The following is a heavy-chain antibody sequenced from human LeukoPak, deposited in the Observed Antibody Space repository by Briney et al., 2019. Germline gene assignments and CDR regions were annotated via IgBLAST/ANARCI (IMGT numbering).Heavy chain of an antibody. V-gene: IGHV3-33*01. J-gene: IGHJ6*03. CDR1: GFTFSSYG. D-gene: IGHD3-10*01. CDR3: AIEGGGSGSYYYYYYMDV. CDR2: IWYDGSNK. Sequence: GGSLRLSCAASGFTFSSYGMHWVRQAPGKGLEWVAVIWYDGSNKYYADSVKGRFTISRDNSKNTLYLQMNSLRAEDTAVYYCAIEGGGSGSYYYYYYMDVWGKGTTVTASS.